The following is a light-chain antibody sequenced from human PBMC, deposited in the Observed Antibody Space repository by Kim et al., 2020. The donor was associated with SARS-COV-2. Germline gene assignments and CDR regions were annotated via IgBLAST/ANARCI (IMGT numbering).Light chain of an antibody. CDR3: GTWDSSLSAYV. Sequence: GQKVTISCSGSSSNIWNNYVAWYQQLPGTAPKLLIYDNNKRPSGISDRFSGYKSGTSATLGITGLQTGDEADYYCGTWDSSLSAYVFGTGTKVTVL. J-gene: IGLJ1*01. V-gene: IGLV1-51*01. CDR1: SSNIWNNY. CDR2: DNN.